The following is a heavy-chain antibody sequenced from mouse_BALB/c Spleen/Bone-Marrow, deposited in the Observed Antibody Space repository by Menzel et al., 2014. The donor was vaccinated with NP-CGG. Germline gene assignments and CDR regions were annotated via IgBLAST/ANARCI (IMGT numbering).Heavy chain of an antibody. CDR1: GFNIKDTY. J-gene: IGHJ4*01. D-gene: IGHD1-1*01. Sequence: EVQLVESGAELVKPGASVKLSCTASGFNIKDTYMHWVKQRPEQGLEWIGRIDPANANTKHDPKFQGKATITADTSSNTAYLQLSSLTSEDTAVYYCALYYGDVMDYWGQGTSVTVSS. V-gene: IGHV14-3*02. CDR3: ALYYGDVMDY. CDR2: IDPANANT.